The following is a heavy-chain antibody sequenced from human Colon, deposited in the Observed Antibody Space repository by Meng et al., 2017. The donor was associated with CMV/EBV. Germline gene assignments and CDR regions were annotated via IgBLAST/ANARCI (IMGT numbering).Heavy chain of an antibody. D-gene: IGHD3-16*01. V-gene: IGHV3-7*02. J-gene: IGHJ4*02. CDR1: GFSFSSSW. CDR3: TGGGY. Sequence: EVQVVESGGGLVQPGGSLRLSCAASGFSFSSSWMFWVRQAPARGLEWTANVKPDGSDKFYVDSVKGRFTISRDNAKNSLYLQMNSLRVEDTAVYYCTGGGYWGQGILVTVSS. CDR2: VKPDGSDK.